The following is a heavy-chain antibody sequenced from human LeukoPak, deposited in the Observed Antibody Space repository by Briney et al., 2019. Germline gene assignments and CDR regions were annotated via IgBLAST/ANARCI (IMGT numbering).Heavy chain of an antibody. CDR1: GFTFSTYS. CDR3: ATDYDSTTPGYFDY. Sequence: PGGSLRLSCAASGFTFSTYSMNWVRQAPGKGLEWISYISYSSSTIYYADSVKGRFTISRDNAKNSLYLQMNSLRAEDTAVYYCATDYDSTTPGYFDYWGQGTLVTVSS. CDR2: ISYSSSTI. D-gene: IGHD3-22*01. J-gene: IGHJ4*02. V-gene: IGHV3-48*01.